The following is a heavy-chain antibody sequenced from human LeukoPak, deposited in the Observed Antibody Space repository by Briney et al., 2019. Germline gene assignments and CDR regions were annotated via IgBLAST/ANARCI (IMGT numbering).Heavy chain of an antibody. CDR3: ARDLSGYESY. Sequence: SETLSLTCAVSGGSFSDYYWTWIRQPPGKGLEWIGEISHSESTNYSPSLKSRFTISEDTSKNPFSLKLSSVTAADTAVYYCARDLSGYESYWGQGTLVTVSS. D-gene: IGHD5-12*01. J-gene: IGHJ4*02. V-gene: IGHV4-34*01. CDR2: ISHSEST. CDR1: GGSFSDYY.